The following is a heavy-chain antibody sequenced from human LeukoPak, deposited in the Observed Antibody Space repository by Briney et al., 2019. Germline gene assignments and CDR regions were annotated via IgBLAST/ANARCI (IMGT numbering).Heavy chain of an antibody. V-gene: IGHV4-4*02. CDR2: VNLQGST. CDR1: GGSITNTNY. J-gene: IGHJ4*02. Sequence: PSGTLSLTCGVSGGSITNTNYWTWVRQPPGKGLEWIGEVNLQGSTNYNPSLMGRVAISVDTSENHISLQLTSVTAADTAVYYCAREGGPYRPLDYSGQGTMVTVSS. CDR3: AREGGPYRPLDY.